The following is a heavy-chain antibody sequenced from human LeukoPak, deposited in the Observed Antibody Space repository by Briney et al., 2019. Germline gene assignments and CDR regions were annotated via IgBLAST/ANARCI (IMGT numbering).Heavy chain of an antibody. V-gene: IGHV3-30-3*01. CDR3: ARPIASSGWSPGDY. CDR2: ISYDGSNK. J-gene: IGHJ4*02. Sequence: GGPLSLSCAASGFTFSSYAMHWVRQPPGKGLEWVAVISYDGSNKYYADSVKGRFTISRDNSKNTLYLQMNSLRAEDTAVYYCARPIASSGWSPGDYWGQGTLVTVSS. D-gene: IGHD6-19*01. CDR1: GFTFSSYA.